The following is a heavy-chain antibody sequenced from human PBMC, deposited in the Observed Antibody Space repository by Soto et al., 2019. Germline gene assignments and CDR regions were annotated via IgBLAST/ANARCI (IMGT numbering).Heavy chain of an antibody. D-gene: IGHD4-4*01. CDR1: GFTFSSYW. CDR3: IYSNYVRWFDP. CDR2: INSDGSST. J-gene: IGHJ5*02. Sequence: QPGGSLRLSCAASGFTFSSYWMHWVRQAPGKGLVWVSRINSDGSSTSYADSVKGRFTISRDNAKDTLYLQMNSLRAEDTAVYYCIYSNYVRWFDPWGQGTLVTVSS. V-gene: IGHV3-74*01.